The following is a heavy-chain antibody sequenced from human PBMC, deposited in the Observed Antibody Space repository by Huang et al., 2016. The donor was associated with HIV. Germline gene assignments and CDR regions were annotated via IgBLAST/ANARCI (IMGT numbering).Heavy chain of an antibody. Sequence: QLRESGPGLGTPSETLSLTCSASGTSMTSCTFYWGWFRQPPGRGLEWIGSVYFLWNTYYTPSLKSRVSISIDTANKQYSMRLTSVTAADTAVYFCARDVRSVDTDRPDGYYYRGLDVWGQGTTVIVSS. CDR1: GTSMTSCTFY. D-gene: IGHD2-2*03. CDR2: VYFLWNT. V-gene: IGHV4-39*02. CDR3: ARDVRSVDTDRPDGYYYRGLDV. J-gene: IGHJ6*02.